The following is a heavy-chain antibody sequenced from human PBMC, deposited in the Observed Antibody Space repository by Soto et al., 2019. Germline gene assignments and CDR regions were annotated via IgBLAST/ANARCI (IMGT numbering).Heavy chain of an antibody. J-gene: IGHJ4*02. V-gene: IGHV3-66*01. CDR1: GFTVSSNY. CDR3: AREWCSGGSCYSASDY. D-gene: IGHD2-15*01. Sequence: GGSLRLSCAASGFTVSSNYMSWVRQAPGKGLEWVSVIYSGGSTYYADSVKGRFTISRDNSKNTLYLQMNSLRAEDTAVYYCAREWCSGGSCYSASDYWGQGTLVTVSS. CDR2: IYSGGST.